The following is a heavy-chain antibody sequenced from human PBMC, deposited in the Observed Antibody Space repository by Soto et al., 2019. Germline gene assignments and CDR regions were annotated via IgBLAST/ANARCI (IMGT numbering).Heavy chain of an antibody. D-gene: IGHD2-8*01. Sequence: QVQLVESGGGWVKPGGPLRLSCAASGCAFCDYYMSWIRQAPGKGLEWVSYISSRSSTIFYADSVKGRFTISRDNVKNSLYLQMNSLRAEDTAVYYCASGTNGAFFVYWGQGILVTVSS. CDR1: GCAFCDYY. CDR3: ASGTNGAFFVY. CDR2: ISSRSSTI. J-gene: IGHJ4*02. V-gene: IGHV3-11*01.